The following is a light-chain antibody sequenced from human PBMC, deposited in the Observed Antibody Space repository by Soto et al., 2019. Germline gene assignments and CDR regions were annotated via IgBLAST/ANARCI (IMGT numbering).Light chain of an antibody. CDR2: GAS. CDR3: QQYSNSPLT. CDR1: QSVSSSY. Sequence: EIVLTQSPGTLSLSPGERATLSCRASQSVSSSYLAWYQQKPGQAPRLLIYGASSRATGIPDRFSGSGSGTDFTLSISRLEPEDFAVYYCQQYSNSPLTFGGGIKVELK. J-gene: IGKJ4*01. V-gene: IGKV3-20*01.